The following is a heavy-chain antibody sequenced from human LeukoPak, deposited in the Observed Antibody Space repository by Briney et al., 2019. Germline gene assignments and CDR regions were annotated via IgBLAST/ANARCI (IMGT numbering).Heavy chain of an antibody. CDR2: INHSGST. CDR3: ATMVRGVLVYFDY. CDR1: GASYNAYY. D-gene: IGHD3-10*01. Sequence: SETLSLTCAVYGASYNAYYWSWIRQPPGKGLEWIGEINHSGSTNYNPSLKSRVTISVDTSKNQFSLKLSSVTAADTAVYYCATMVRGVLVYFDYWGQGTLVTVSS. V-gene: IGHV4-34*01. J-gene: IGHJ4*02.